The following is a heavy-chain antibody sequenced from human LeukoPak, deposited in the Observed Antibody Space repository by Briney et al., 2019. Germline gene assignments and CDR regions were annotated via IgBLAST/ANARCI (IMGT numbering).Heavy chain of an antibody. J-gene: IGHJ3*02. D-gene: IGHD4-17*01. V-gene: IGHV3-30*04. CDR2: ISYDGSNK. CDR3: ARAVHGDYAFDI. CDR1: GFTFSSYA. Sequence: GGSLRLSCAASGFTFSSYAMHWVRQAPGKGLEWVAVISYDGSNKYYADSVKGRFTISRDNSKNTLYLQMNSLRAEDTAVYYRARAVHGDYAFDIWGQGTMVTVSS.